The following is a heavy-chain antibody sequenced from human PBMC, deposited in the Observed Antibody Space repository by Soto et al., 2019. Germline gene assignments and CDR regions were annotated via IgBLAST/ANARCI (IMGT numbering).Heavy chain of an antibody. V-gene: IGHV4-39*07. J-gene: IGHJ5*02. CDR3: ARALRFDP. Sequence: SETLSLTCTVSGGSISSGGYYWTWIRQHPGKGLEWIGEINYSGSTYYNPALKSRVTMSTDTSKSQFSLRLSSVTAADTAVYYCARALRFDPWGQGTPVTVS. CDR2: INYSGST. CDR1: GGSISSGGYY. D-gene: IGHD5-12*01.